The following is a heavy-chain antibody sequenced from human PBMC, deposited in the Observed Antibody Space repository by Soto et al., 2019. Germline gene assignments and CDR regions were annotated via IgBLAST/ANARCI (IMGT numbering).Heavy chain of an antibody. V-gene: IGHV4-31*03. CDR3: ASLVTTYYFDY. Sequence: NPSETLSLTCTVSGGSISSGGYYWSWIRQHPGKGLEWIGYIYYSGSTYYNPSLKSRVTISVDTSKNQFSLKLSSVTAADTAVYYCASLVTTYYFDYWGQGTLVTVSS. CDR2: IYYSGST. D-gene: IGHD4-4*01. CDR1: GGSISSGGYY. J-gene: IGHJ4*02.